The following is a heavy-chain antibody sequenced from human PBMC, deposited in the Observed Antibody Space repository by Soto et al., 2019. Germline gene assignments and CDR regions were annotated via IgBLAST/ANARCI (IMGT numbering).Heavy chain of an antibody. CDR3: ARDYGDYIDY. V-gene: IGHV4-39*02. J-gene: IGHJ4*02. Sequence: SETLSLTCTVSGGSLSSSSYHWGWIRQPPGKGLEWIGSIFYSGSTYYNPSLKSRVTISVDTSKNQFSLKLSSVTAADTAVYYCARDYGDYIDYWGQGTLVTVS. CDR1: GGSLSSSSYH. CDR2: IFYSGST. D-gene: IGHD4-17*01.